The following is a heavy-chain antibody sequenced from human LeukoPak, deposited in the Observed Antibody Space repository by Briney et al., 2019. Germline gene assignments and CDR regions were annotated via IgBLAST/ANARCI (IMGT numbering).Heavy chain of an antibody. J-gene: IGHJ4*02. V-gene: IGHV4-38-2*02. CDR2: IYHSGST. CDR3: ARRFYYYDSSGYYYDWENGYYYIFDY. Sequence: KPSETLSLTCTVSGDSISSYYWTWIRQPPGKGLEWIGSIYHSGSTYYNPSLKSRVTISVDTSKNQFSLKLSSVTAADTAVYYCARRFYYYDSSGYYYDWENGYYYIFDYWGQGTLVTVSS. D-gene: IGHD3-22*01. CDR1: GDSISSYY.